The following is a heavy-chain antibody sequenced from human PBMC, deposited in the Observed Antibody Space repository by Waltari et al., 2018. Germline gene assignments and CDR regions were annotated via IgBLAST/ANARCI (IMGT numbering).Heavy chain of an antibody. Sequence: QVQLQQWGAGLLTPSETLSLTCAVSGGSFSGYYWRWIRQPPGKGLEWIGEINHSGSTNYNPSLKSRVTISVDTSKNQFSLKLSSVTAADTAVYYCARGVGTVTTYYFDYWGQGTLVTVSS. J-gene: IGHJ4*02. V-gene: IGHV4-34*01. CDR3: ARGVGTVTTYYFDY. CDR1: GGSFSGYY. CDR2: INHSGST. D-gene: IGHD4-4*01.